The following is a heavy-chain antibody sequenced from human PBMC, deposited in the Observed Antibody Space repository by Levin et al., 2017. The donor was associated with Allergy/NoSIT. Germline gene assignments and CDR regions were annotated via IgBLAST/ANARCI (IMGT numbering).Heavy chain of an antibody. V-gene: IGHV5-51*01. J-gene: IGHJ6*02. CDR3: ARDPFRIGAAGFSGMDV. Sequence: GESLKISCLGSGYSFTTFWIGWVRQMPGKGLEWMGLINPGNSETRYSPSFQGQVTMSVDQSISTAYLQWSSLKASDTAMYYCARDPFRIGAAGFSGMDVWGQGTTVIVSS. CDR2: INPGNSET. D-gene: IGHD6-13*01. CDR1: GYSFTTFW.